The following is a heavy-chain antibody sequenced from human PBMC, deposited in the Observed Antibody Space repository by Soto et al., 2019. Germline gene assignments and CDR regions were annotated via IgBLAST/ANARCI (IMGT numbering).Heavy chain of an antibody. CDR1: GGSFSGYY. Sequence: QVQLQQWGAGLLKPSETLSLICAVYGGSFSGYYWSWIRQPPGKGLEWIGEINHSGSTNYNPSLKSRVTISVDTSKNQFSLKLSSVTAADTAVYYCAREAGATVTTMDYYYYMDVWGKGTTVTVSS. J-gene: IGHJ6*03. D-gene: IGHD4-17*01. CDR3: AREAGATVTTMDYYYYMDV. V-gene: IGHV4-34*01. CDR2: INHSGST.